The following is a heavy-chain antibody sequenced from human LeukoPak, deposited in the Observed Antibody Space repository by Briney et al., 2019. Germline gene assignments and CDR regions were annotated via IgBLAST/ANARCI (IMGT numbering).Heavy chain of an antibody. Sequence: GGSLRLSCAASGFTFSSYWMSWVRQAPGKGLEWVANIKQDGSEKYYVDSVKGRFTISRDNAKNSLYLQMSSLRAEDTAVYYCARGTIVVVPAASSFDPWGQGTLVTVSS. D-gene: IGHD2-2*01. CDR3: ARGTIVVVPAASSFDP. V-gene: IGHV3-7*01. CDR1: GFTFSSYW. CDR2: IKQDGSEK. J-gene: IGHJ5*02.